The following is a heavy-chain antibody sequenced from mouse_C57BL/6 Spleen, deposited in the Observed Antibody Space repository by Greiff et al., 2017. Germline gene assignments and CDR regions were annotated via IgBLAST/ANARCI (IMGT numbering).Heavy chain of an antibody. Sequence: EVKLQQSGPELVKPGASVKISCKASGYTFTDYYMNWVKQSHGKSLEWIGDINPNNGGTSYNQKFKGKATLTVDKSSSTAYMELRSLTSEDSAVYYCARTKTGYYFDYWGQGTTLTVSS. V-gene: IGHV1-26*01. J-gene: IGHJ2*01. D-gene: IGHD4-1*01. CDR2: INPNNGGT. CDR3: ARTKTGYYFDY. CDR1: GYTFTDYY.